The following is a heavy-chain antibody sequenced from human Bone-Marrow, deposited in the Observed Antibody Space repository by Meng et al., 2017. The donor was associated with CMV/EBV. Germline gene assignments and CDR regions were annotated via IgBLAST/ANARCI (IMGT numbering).Heavy chain of an antibody. CDR1: GFTFSSYG. CDR2: IWYDGSNK. J-gene: IGHJ6*02. Sequence: GGSLGLSCAASGFTFSSYGMHWVRQAPGKGLEWVALIWYDGSNKYYADSVKGRFTISRDNSKNTLYLQMNSLRAEDTAVYYCAKDGQRGYYMDVWGQGTTVTVSS. V-gene: IGHV3-33*06. D-gene: IGHD5-18*01. CDR3: AKDGQRGYYMDV.